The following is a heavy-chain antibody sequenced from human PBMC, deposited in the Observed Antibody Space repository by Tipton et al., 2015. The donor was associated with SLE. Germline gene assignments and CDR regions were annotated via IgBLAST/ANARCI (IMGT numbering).Heavy chain of an antibody. CDR3: ARGQVGGELPPFFDY. Sequence: TLSLTCAVSGGSTINRNKWWTWVRQPPGKGLEWIGGIYLTGSANYNPSLESRVKMSIDESKNQFSLKLSSVTAADTAVYYCARGQVGGELPPFFDYWGQGTLVTVSS. CDR2: IYLTGSA. J-gene: IGHJ4*02. D-gene: IGHD3-10*01. V-gene: IGHV4-4*02. CDR1: GGSTINRNKW.